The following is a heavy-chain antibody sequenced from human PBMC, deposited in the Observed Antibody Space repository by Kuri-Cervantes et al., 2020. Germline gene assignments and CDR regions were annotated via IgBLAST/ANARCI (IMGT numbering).Heavy chain of an antibody. CDR1: GGSFSGYY. CDR3: ARVTGGSGYYRPNRYFQH. Sequence: SETLSLTCAAYGGSFSGYYWSWIRQPPGKGLEWIGEINHSGSTNYNPSLKSRVTISVDTSKNQFSLKLSSVTAADTAVYYCARVTGGSGYYRPNRYFQHWGQGTLVTVSS. CDR2: INHSGST. D-gene: IGHD3-22*01. V-gene: IGHV4-34*01. J-gene: IGHJ1*01.